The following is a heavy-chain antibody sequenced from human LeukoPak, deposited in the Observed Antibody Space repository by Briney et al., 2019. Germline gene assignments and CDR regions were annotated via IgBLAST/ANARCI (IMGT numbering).Heavy chain of an antibody. D-gene: IGHD4-17*01. CDR3: ARRTTVTTSDRGMDV. V-gene: IGHV4-59*08. CDR1: GGSISSYY. CDR2: IYYSGST. J-gene: IGHJ6*02. Sequence: PSETLSLTCTVSGGSISSYYWSWIRQPPGKGLEWIGYIYYSGSTNCNPSLKSRVTISVDTSKNQFSLKLSSVTAADTAVYYCARRTTVTTSDRGMDVWGQGTTVTVSS.